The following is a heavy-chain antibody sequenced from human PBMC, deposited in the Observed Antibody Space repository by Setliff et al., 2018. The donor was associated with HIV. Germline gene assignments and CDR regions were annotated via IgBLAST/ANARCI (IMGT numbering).Heavy chain of an antibody. D-gene: IGHD2-15*01. Sequence: PSETLSLTCAVYGGSFSGYYWTWIRQPPGRGLEWIGEIIHSGGTNYNRSLKSRVTISVDTSKNQFSLNLCSVTAADTAVYYCARGGSGVVGAIDYWSQGTLVTVSS. CDR1: GGSFSGYY. CDR3: ARGGSGVVGAIDY. J-gene: IGHJ4*02. CDR2: IIHSGGT. V-gene: IGHV4-34*01.